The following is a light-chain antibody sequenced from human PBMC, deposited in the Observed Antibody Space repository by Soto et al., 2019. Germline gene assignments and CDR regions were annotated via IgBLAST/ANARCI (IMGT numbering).Light chain of an antibody. CDR2: DNN. CDR1: SSNIGKNY. V-gene: IGLV1-51*01. CDR3: GTWDSSLSAVV. Sequence: QSVLTQPPSVSVAPGQKVTISCSGSSSNIGKNYVSWYQQLPGTAPKLLIYDNNKRPSGIPDRFSGSKSGTSATLGITGLQTGDEADYYCGTWDSSLSAVVFGGGTKLTVL. J-gene: IGLJ2*01.